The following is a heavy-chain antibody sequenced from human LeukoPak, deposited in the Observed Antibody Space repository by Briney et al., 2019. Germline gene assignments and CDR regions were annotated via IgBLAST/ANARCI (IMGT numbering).Heavy chain of an antibody. CDR3: AKDPRYCSGGSCSELYYFDH. J-gene: IGHJ4*02. CDR1: GFTFSSYA. D-gene: IGHD2-15*01. Sequence: GGSLRLSCAASGFTFSSYAMSWVRQAPGKGLEWVSAISGSGGSTYYADSVKGRFTISRDNSKNTLYLQMNSLRAEDTAVYYCAKDPRYCSGGSCSELYYFDHWGQGTLVTVSS. CDR2: ISGSGGST. V-gene: IGHV3-23*01.